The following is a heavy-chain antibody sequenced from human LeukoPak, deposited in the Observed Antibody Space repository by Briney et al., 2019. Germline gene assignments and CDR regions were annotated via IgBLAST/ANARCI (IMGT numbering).Heavy chain of an antibody. CDR3: ARALRSKWFGELFAGYFDY. CDR1: GGTFSSYA. CDR2: IIPIFGTA. V-gene: IGHV1-69*13. J-gene: IGHJ4*02. Sequence: ASVTVSCKASGGTFSSYAISWVRQAPGQGLEWMGGIIPIFGTANYAQKFQGRVTITADESTSTAYMELSSLRSEDTAVYYCARALRSKWFGELFAGYFDYWGQGTLVTVSS. D-gene: IGHD3-10*01.